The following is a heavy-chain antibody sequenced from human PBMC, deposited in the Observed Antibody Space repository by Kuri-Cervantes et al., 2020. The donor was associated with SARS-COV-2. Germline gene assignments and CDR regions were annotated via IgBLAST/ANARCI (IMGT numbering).Heavy chain of an antibody. J-gene: IGHJ4*02. D-gene: IGHD6-13*01. Sequence: GGSLRLSCAASGFTFSSHWMSWVRQAPGKGLEWVANIKQDGSEKYYVDSVKGRFTISRDNAKNSLYLQMNSLRAEDTAVYYCARVRGGGRAAAGLDYWGQGTLVTVSS. CDR3: ARVRGGGRAAAGLDY. CDR2: IKQDGSEK. CDR1: GFTFSSHW. V-gene: IGHV3-7*01.